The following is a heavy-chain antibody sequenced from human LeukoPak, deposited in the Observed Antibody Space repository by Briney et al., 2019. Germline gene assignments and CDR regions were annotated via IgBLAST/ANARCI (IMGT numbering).Heavy chain of an antibody. D-gene: IGHD1-26*01. CDR1: GGSISSHY. Sequence: SETQSLTCTVSGGSISSHYWSWIRQPPGKGLEWIGYIYYSGSSNYNPSLKSRVIISVDTSKNHFSLNLSSVTAADTAVYYCARHRVSGSSYSALEYWGQGTLVTVSS. CDR2: IYYSGSS. CDR3: ARHRVSGSSYSALEY. J-gene: IGHJ4*02. V-gene: IGHV4-59*08.